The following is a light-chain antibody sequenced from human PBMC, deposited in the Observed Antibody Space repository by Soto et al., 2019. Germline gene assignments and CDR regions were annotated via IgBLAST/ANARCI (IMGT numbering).Light chain of an antibody. J-gene: IGLJ1*01. CDR3: EVWDSSSDHYV. CDR1: NIGSKS. Sequence: SYELTQPPSVSVAPGKTARITCGGNNIGSKSVHWYQQKPGPAPVEVIYYNSDRPSGIPERFSGSNSGNTATLTISRVEAGAEADYYCEVWDSSSDHYVFGAGTKLTVL. CDR2: YNS. V-gene: IGLV3-21*04.